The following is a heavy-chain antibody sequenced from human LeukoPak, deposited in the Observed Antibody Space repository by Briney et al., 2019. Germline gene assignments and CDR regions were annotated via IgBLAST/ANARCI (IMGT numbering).Heavy chain of an antibody. CDR2: IYHSGST. V-gene: IGHV4-38-2*01. D-gene: IGHD3-10*01. J-gene: IGHJ2*01. CDR3: PRHYMVRGPLSYWYFDL. CDR1: GYSISSGYY. Sequence: SETLSLTCAVSGYSISSGYYRGWIRQPPGKGLEWIGSIYHSGSTYYNPSLKSRVTISVDTSKNQFSLKLSSVTAADTAVYYCPRHYMVRGPLSYWYFDLWGRGTLVTVSS.